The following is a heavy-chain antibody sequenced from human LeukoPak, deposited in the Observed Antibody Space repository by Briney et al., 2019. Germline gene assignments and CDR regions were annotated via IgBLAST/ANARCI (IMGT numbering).Heavy chain of an antibody. CDR1: GFTFSSYW. D-gene: IGHD5-24*01. V-gene: IGHV3-74*01. Sequence: PGGSLRLSCAASGFTFSSYWMHWVRQAPGKGLVWVSRINSDGRRTSYADSVKGRFTISRDNAKNTLYLQMNSLRAEDTAVYYCARDESRDGYKAGDYWGQGTLVTVSS. CDR3: ARDESRDGYKAGDY. CDR2: INSDGRRT. J-gene: IGHJ4*02.